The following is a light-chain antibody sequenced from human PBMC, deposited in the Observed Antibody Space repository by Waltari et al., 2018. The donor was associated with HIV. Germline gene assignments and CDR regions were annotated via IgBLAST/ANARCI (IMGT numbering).Light chain of an antibody. CDR2: AAS. J-gene: IGKJ1*01. V-gene: IGKV1-39*01. CDR3: QQSFNNPRT. CDR1: QSVSTF. Sequence: DIQLTQSPSSLSTSVGDRVTITCRASQSVSTFLNWYQQKPGKAPELLIYAASNLQSGVPSRFSGTGSGTDFTLTISSLHPEDSAIYFCQQSFNNPRTFGQGTKVEIK.